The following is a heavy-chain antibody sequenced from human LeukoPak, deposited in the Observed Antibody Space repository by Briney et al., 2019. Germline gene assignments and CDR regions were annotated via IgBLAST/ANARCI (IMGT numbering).Heavy chain of an antibody. D-gene: IGHD1-14*01. V-gene: IGHV4-59*01. CDR2: FYDSGKK. CDR3: AREPAERIGFDY. CDR1: GGSISSYY. J-gene: IGHJ4*02. Sequence: SETLSLTCTVSGGSISSYYWSWIRQSPGKGLEWIGYFYDSGKKSYNPSFKSRVTMSVDTSKNQFSLRLTSITAADAAVYYCAREPAERIGFDYWGQGTLVTVSS.